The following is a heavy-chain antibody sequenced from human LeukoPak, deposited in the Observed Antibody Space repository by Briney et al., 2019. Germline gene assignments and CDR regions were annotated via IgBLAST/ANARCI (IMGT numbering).Heavy chain of an antibody. CDR3: ARDKPPGDAFDI. J-gene: IGHJ3*02. Sequence: SETLSLTCTVSGGSISSYYWSWIRQPPGKGLERIGYIYYSGSTNYNPSLKSRVTISVDTSKNQFSLKLSSVTAADTAVYYCARDKPPGDAFDIWGQGTMVTVSS. V-gene: IGHV4-59*01. D-gene: IGHD1-14*01. CDR1: GGSISSYY. CDR2: IYYSGST.